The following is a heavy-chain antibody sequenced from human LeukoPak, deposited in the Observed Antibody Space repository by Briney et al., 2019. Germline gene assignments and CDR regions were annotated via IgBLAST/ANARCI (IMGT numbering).Heavy chain of an antibody. D-gene: IGHD3-22*01. CDR1: GFTFSTYS. CDR3: AKKGYYDGSGYYMYYFDH. J-gene: IGHJ4*02. Sequence: PGGSLRLSCAASGFTFSTYSMGWVRQAPGKGLEWVSDISGSGASTYSADSVKGRFTISRDNSRNTLYLQMNSLRADDTAVYYCAKKGYYDGSGYYMYYFDHWGQGTLVTVSS. V-gene: IGHV3-23*01. CDR2: ISGSGAST.